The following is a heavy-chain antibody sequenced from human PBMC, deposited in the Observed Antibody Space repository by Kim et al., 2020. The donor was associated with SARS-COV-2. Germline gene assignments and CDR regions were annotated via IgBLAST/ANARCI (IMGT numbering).Heavy chain of an antibody. CDR2: ST. J-gene: IGHJ4*02. V-gene: IGHV4-39*01. Sequence: STYYNPSLEGRVTISVDTSKNQYSLKLSSVTAADTAVYYCARHHHNPAFDYWGQGTLVTVSS. CDR3: ARHHHNPAFDY. D-gene: IGHD1-20*01.